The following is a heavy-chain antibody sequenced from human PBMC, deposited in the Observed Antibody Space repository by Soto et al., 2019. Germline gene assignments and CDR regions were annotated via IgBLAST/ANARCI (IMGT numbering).Heavy chain of an antibody. CDR2: ISSSSSTI. CDR1: GFTFSSYS. Sequence: EVQLVESGGGLVQPGGSLRLSCAASGFTFSSYSMNWVRQAPGKGLEWVSYISSSSSTIYYADSVKGRFTISRDNAKNSLYLQMHSLRAEDTAVYYCARLKLGKSDYMDVWGKGTTVTFSS. D-gene: IGHD6-6*01. CDR3: ARLKLGKSDYMDV. V-gene: IGHV3-48*01. J-gene: IGHJ6*03.